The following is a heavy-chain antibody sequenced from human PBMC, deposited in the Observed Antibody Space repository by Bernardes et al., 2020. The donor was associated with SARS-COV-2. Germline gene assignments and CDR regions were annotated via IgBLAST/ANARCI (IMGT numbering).Heavy chain of an antibody. J-gene: IGHJ4*02. CDR2: IKQDGSEK. V-gene: IGHV3-7*01. CDR1: GFTFSSYW. Sequence: GGSLRLSCAASGFTFSSYWMSWVRQAPGKGLEWVANIKQDGSEKYYVDSVKGRFTISRDNAKNSLYLQMNSLRAEDTAVYYCARDQAYYYGSGSSDYWGQGTLVTVSS. CDR3: ARDQAYYYGSGSSDY. D-gene: IGHD3-10*01.